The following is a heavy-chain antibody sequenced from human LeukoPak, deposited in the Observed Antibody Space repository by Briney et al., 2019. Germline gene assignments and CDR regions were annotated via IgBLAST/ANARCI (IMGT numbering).Heavy chain of an antibody. Sequence: ASVKVSCKAPGYIFTGYYMHWVRQAPGQGLEWMGWINPNSGDTNYAQKFQGRIIMTRDTSITTAYMGLSRLTSDDTATYYCASFASGWYSNYWGQGTLVTVPS. D-gene: IGHD6-19*01. CDR3: ASFASGWYSNY. CDR2: INPNSGDT. J-gene: IGHJ4*02. V-gene: IGHV1-2*02. CDR1: GYIFTGYY.